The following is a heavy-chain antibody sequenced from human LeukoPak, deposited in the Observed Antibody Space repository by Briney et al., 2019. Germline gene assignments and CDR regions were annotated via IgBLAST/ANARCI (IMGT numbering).Heavy chain of an antibody. D-gene: IGHD3-3*01. V-gene: IGHV4-4*07. Sequence: SETLSLTCTVSGGSISSYYWSWIRQPAVKALEWIGRIYTSGSTNYNPSLKSRVTMSVDTSKNQFSLKLSSVTAADTAVYYCARDLRVLRFLEWSYSGAFDIWGQGTMVTVSS. J-gene: IGHJ3*02. CDR3: ARDLRVLRFLEWSYSGAFDI. CDR1: GGSISSYY. CDR2: IYTSGST.